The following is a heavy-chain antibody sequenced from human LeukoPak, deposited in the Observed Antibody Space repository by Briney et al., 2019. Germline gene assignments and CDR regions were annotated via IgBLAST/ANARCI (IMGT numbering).Heavy chain of an antibody. V-gene: IGHV4-59*01. D-gene: IGHD6-13*01. Sequence: PSETLSLTCTVSGGSISTYYWSWIRQPPGKGLEWIGYIYNSGSTNYNPSLKSRVTISVDTSKNQFSLKLSSVTAANTAVYYCARENSNSWYLDYWGQGTLVTVSS. CDR2: IYNSGST. CDR1: GGSISTYY. J-gene: IGHJ4*02. CDR3: ARENSNSWYLDY.